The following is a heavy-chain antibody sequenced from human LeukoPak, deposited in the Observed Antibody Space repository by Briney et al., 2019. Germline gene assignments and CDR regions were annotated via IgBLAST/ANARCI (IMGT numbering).Heavy chain of an antibody. V-gene: IGHV4-39*01. D-gene: IGHD3-16*01. CDR2: IYHTGST. CDR1: GDSITNSRYH. CDR3: VRHLMAVMDP. Sequence: PSETLSLTCAVSGDSITNSRYHWGWVRRPPGKGLEWMASIYHTGSTYYNSSLKSRVTISVDTSKNQFSLELTSATAADTAVYYCVRHLMAVMDPWGQGTLVTVSS. J-gene: IGHJ5*02.